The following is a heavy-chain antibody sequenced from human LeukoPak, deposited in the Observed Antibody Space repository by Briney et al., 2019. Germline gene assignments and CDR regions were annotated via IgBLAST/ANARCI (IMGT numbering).Heavy chain of an antibody. V-gene: IGHV1-2*02. CDR2: INPNSGGT. D-gene: IGHD2-15*01. CDR3: ARGRYCSGGSCGGGFDY. Sequence: ASVKVSCKASGYTFTGYYMHWVRQAPGQGLEWMGWINPNSGGTNYAQKFQGRVTMTRDTSISTAYMELSRLRSDDTAVYYCARGRYCSGGSCGGGFDYWGQGTLVTVSS. CDR1: GYTFTGYY. J-gene: IGHJ4*02.